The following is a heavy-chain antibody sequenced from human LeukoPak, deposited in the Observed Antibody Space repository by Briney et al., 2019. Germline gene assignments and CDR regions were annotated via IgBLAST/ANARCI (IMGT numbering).Heavy chain of an antibody. CDR2: IYHSGST. D-gene: IGHD6-6*01. Sequence: SQTLSLTCTVSGGSISSGGYYWSWIRQPPGKGLEWIGYIYHSGSTYYNPSLKSRVTISVDRSKNQFSLKLSSVTAADTAVYYCASHSSSPSGVDYWGQGTLVTVS. CDR3: ASHSSSPSGVDY. CDR1: GGSISSGGYY. V-gene: IGHV4-30-2*01. J-gene: IGHJ4*02.